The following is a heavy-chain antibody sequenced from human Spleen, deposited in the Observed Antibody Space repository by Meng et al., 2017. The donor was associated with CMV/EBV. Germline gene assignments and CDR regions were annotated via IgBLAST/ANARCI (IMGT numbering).Heavy chain of an antibody. Sequence: GGSLRLSCAASGFTFTGYAMHWVRQAPGKGLEWVALIRYDGSQKYYADSVKGRFTISRDNARNSLLLQMNSLRVEDTAVYYCARDIRGSDYYYGMDVWGQGTTVTVSS. D-gene: IGHD3-10*01. CDR1: GFTFTGYA. CDR2: IRYDGSQK. V-gene: IGHV3-30*02. J-gene: IGHJ6*02. CDR3: ARDIRGSDYYYGMDV.